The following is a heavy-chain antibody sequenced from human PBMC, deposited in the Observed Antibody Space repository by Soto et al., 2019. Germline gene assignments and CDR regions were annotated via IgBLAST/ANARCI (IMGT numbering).Heavy chain of an antibody. CDR3: AKGITDTGGYYYYSMDV. Sequence: GGSLRLSCAASGFRFDDYAMHWVRQAPGKGLEWVSGISWSSGSIGYAASVKGRFTISRDNSKNILYLQMNSLRAEDTAVYYCAKGITDTGGYYYYSMDVWGQGTAVTVSS. J-gene: IGHJ6*02. CDR2: ISWSSGSI. D-gene: IGHD3-16*01. V-gene: IGHV3-9*01. CDR1: GFRFDDYA.